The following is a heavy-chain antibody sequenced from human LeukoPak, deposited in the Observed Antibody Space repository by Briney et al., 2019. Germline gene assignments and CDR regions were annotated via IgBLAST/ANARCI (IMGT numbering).Heavy chain of an antibody. V-gene: IGHV3-30*02. CDR3: AKDRGSGTYYLIPDY. Sequence: PGGSLRLSCEASGFLFSGFGMHWVRQSPGKGLEWIAFISYDGNKKYYGDSVKGRFTISRDSSKNILYLQMNSLTTEDTAVYYCAKDRGSGTYYLIPDYWGQGTLVIVSS. CDR1: GFLFSGFG. D-gene: IGHD3-10*01. CDR2: ISYDGNKK. J-gene: IGHJ4*02.